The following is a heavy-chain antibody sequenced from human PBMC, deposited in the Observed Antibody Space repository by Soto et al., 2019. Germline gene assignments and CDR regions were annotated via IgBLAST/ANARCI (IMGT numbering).Heavy chain of an antibody. Sequence: KPSETLSLTCAVYGGSFSGYYWSWIRQPPGKGLEWIGEINHSGSTNYNPSLKSRVTISVDTSKNQFSLKLSSVTAADTAVYYCARGHGIAARLYYYYGMDVWGQGTTVTVSS. CDR2: INHSGST. CDR1: GGSFSGYY. CDR3: ARGHGIAARLYYYYGMDV. D-gene: IGHD6-6*01. J-gene: IGHJ6*02. V-gene: IGHV4-34*01.